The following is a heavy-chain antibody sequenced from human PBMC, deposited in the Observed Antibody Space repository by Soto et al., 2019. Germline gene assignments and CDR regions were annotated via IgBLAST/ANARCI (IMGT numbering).Heavy chain of an antibody. J-gene: IGHJ4*02. CDR3: ARGNGWLRFDY. D-gene: IGHD5-12*01. V-gene: IGHV3-13*01. CDR1: GFTFSSYD. CDR2: IGTAGDT. Sequence: EVQLVESGGGLVQPGGSLRLSCAASGFTFSSYDMHWVRQATGKGLEWVSAIGTAGDTYYPGSVKGRFTISRDNAKNSLYLQMNSLRDEDTAVYYCARGNGWLRFDYWGQGTLVTVSS.